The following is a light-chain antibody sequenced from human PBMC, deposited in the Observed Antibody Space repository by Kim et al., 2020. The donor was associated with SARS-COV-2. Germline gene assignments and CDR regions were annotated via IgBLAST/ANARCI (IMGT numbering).Light chain of an antibody. CDR1: SGSVSTTFY. CDR3: VLYLGRGIWV. CDR2: NTN. J-gene: IGLJ3*02. Sequence: QTVVTQEPPFSVSPGGTVTLTCGLSSGSVSTTFYPSWYQQTPGQAPRTLIYNTNTRSSGVPDRFSGSILGNKAALTITGAQADDESDYYCVLYLGRGIWVFGGGTQLTVL. V-gene: IGLV8-61*01.